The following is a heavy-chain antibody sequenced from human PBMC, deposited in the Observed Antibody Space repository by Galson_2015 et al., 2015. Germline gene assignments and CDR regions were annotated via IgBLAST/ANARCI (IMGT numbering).Heavy chain of an antibody. CDR1: GYTFTSYG. CDR3: ARDLGDYVWGSYRPNDAFDI. D-gene: IGHD3-16*02. CDR2: ISAYNGNT. J-gene: IGHJ3*02. Sequence: SVKVSCKASGYTFTSYGISWVRQAPGQGLEWMGWISAYNGNTNYAQKLQGRVTMTTDTSTSTAYMELRSLRSDGTAVYYCARDLGDYVWGSYRPNDAFDIWGQGTMVTVSS. V-gene: IGHV1-18*01.